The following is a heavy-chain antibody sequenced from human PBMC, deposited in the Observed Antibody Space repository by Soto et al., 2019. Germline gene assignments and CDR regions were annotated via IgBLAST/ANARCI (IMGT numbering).Heavy chain of an antibody. Sequence: ASVKVSCKASGYTFTSYGISWVRQAPGQGLECMGWISPDNGNTNYAENLQGRVTMTTDTSTSTAYMEVRSLRSDDTAMYYCARRIAVAGTGRRTGTFDIWGQGTMVTVSS. V-gene: IGHV1-18*01. CDR1: GYTFTSYG. CDR2: ISPDNGNT. D-gene: IGHD6-19*01. CDR3: ARRIAVAGTGRRTGTFDI. J-gene: IGHJ3*02.